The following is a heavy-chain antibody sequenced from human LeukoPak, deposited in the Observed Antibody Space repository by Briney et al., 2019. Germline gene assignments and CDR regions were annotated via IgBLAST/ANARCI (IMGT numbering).Heavy chain of an antibody. D-gene: IGHD1-26*01. CDR3: ASPGVRARAFDI. CDR1: GGSIRSNSYY. CDR2: IHYSGSA. V-gene: IGHV4-39*01. Sequence: SETLSLTCTVSGGSIRSNSYYGGWIRQPPAKGLEWIGSIHYSGSAYDNRSLKSRVTISVDTSKNKFSLKLKSVTAADTAVYYCASPGVRARAFDIWGQGTMVTVSS. J-gene: IGHJ3*02.